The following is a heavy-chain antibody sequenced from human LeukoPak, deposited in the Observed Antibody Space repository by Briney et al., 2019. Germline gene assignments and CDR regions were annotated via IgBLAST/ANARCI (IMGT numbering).Heavy chain of an antibody. V-gene: IGHV3-23*01. J-gene: IGHJ5*02. CDR1: GFTFDSYA. CDR2: ISGGGVNT. Sequence: GGSLRLSCAASGFTFDSYAMTWVRQAPGKGLEWVSAISGGGVNTYYADSVKGRFTISRDNSKNMLYLQMNSLRAEDTAVYYCAKTLGYSGYFSPWGQGTLVTVSS. D-gene: IGHD3-22*01. CDR3: AKTLGYSGYFSP.